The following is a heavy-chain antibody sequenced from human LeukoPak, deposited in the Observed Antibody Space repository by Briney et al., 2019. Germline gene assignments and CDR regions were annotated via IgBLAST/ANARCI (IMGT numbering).Heavy chain of an antibody. V-gene: IGHV4-34*01. CDR1: GGSFSGYY. CDR3: ARGPDPQPSSSAFDY. CDR2: INHSGST. D-gene: IGHD6-6*01. Sequence: SETLSVTCAVYGGSFSGYYWSWIRQPPGKGLGWRGEINHSGSTNYNPSLKSPVTLSVETSKNQFSLKLSSVTAADTAVYYCARGPDPQPSSSAFDYWGQGTMVTVSS. J-gene: IGHJ4*02.